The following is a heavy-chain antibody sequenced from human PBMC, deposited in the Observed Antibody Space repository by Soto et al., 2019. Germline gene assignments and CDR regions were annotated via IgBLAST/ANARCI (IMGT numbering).Heavy chain of an antibody. CDR2: INAGNGNT. CDR1: GYTFTSYA. D-gene: IGHD3-22*01. V-gene: IGHV1-3*01. J-gene: IGHJ5*02. CDR3: ARDWDYYDGSGYHTGLCFDT. Sequence: ASVKVSCKASGYTFTSYAMHWVRQAPGQRLEWMGWINAGNGNTKYSQKFQGRVTITRDTSASTAYMELSSLRSEYTVVYYCARDWDYYDGSGYHTGLCFDTWRQGTMVTACS.